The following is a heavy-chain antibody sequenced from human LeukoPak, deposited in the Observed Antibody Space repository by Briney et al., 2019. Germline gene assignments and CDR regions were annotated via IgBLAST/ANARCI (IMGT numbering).Heavy chain of an antibody. J-gene: IGHJ4*02. Sequence: PETLSLTCAVSGYSITSGYYWGWIRQPPGKGLEGIGSIYHSGSTYYNPSLKTRVTISGETPKNQFSLTLSSVTAADTAVYYCARLYLRDHCSSTSCYGLYFDYWGQGTLVTVSS. CDR3: ARLYLRDHCSSTSCYGLYFDY. D-gene: IGHD2-2*01. V-gene: IGHV4-38-2*01. CDR1: GYSITSGYY. CDR2: IYHSGST.